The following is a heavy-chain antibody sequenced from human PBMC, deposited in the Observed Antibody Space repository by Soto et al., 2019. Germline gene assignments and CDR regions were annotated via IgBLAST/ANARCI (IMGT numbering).Heavy chain of an antibody. D-gene: IGHD1-20*01. CDR3: AFRYGSCFDY. J-gene: IGHJ4*02. Sequence: QVQLQESGPGLVKPSETLSLTCTVSGGSISSYYWSWIRQPPGKGLEWIGYIYYSGSTNYNPSLKSRVTRSVDTSKSQFSRKLSSVTAAYTAAYDCAFRYGSCFDYWCQRTLVTVSS. V-gene: IGHV4-59*08. CDR2: IYYSGST. CDR1: GGSISSYY.